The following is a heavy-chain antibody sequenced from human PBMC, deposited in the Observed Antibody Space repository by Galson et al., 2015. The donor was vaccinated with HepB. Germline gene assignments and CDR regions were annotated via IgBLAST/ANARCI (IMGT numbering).Heavy chain of an antibody. Sequence: SLRLSCAASGFTFSSYAMSWVRQAPGKGLEWVSAIRGSGGSTYYADSVKGRFTISRDNSKNTLYLQMNSLRAEDTAVYYCAKDQGDYHDSSDYYNNFNYWGQGTLVTVSS. J-gene: IGHJ4*02. V-gene: IGHV3-23*01. CDR2: IRGSGGST. CDR1: GFTFSSYA. CDR3: AKDQGDYHDSSDYYNNFNY. D-gene: IGHD3-22*01.